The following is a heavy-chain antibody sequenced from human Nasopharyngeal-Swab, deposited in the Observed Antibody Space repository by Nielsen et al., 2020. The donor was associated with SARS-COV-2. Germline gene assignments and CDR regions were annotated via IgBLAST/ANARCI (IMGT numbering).Heavy chain of an antibody. CDR2: MYSDDRT. V-gene: IGHV3-53*01. Sequence: GGSLRLSCAASDFTVSGNYMTWVRQAPGKGLEWVSVMYSDDRTDYSASVRGRFTVSRDSSMNTLYLQMNGLRAEDTAVYYCARGAYRLLDVWGQGTPVTVS. D-gene: IGHD3-16*01. J-gene: IGHJ6*02. CDR3: ARGAYRLLDV. CDR1: DFTVSGNY.